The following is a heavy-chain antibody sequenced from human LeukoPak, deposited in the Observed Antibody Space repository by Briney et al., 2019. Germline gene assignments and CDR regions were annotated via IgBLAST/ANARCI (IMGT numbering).Heavy chain of an antibody. Sequence: ASVKVSCKASGHTFTGYYMHWVRQAPGQGLEWMGWINPNSGGTNYAQKFQGRVTMTRDTSTSTAYMELSRLRSDDTAVYYCARDQQQPYYGMDVWGQGTTVTVSS. CDR3: ARDQQQPYYGMDV. CDR1: GHTFTGYY. V-gene: IGHV1-2*02. D-gene: IGHD6-13*01. J-gene: IGHJ6*02. CDR2: INPNSGGT.